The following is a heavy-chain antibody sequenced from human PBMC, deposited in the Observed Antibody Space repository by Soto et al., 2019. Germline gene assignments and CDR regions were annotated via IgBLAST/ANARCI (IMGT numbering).Heavy chain of an antibody. CDR3: ARDKNREQLGGIYYYALDV. J-gene: IGHJ6*02. CDR1: GDTFDTFA. D-gene: IGHD1-1*01. Sequence: QVQLVQSGAEVLKPGSSVKVSCKASGDTFDTFAISGVRQAPGQGLQWMGGIIPIFRTPDYAQKFQGRVTITSDVSTTTADKELSSLRSEVTAVYYCARDKNREQLGGIYYYALDVWGQGTTVTVSS. CDR2: IIPIFRTP. V-gene: IGHV1-69*05.